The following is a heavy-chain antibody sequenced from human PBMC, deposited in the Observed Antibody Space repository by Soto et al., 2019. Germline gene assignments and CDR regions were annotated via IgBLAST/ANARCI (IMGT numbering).Heavy chain of an antibody. D-gene: IGHD2-2*01. CDR2: ISGSGENT. J-gene: IGHJ6*02. CDR3: ARESCSSTGCYYFGMDV. CDR1: GFTFSSHA. V-gene: IGHV3-23*04. Sequence: EVQLVESGGGLVQPGGSLRLSCAASGFTFSSHAMGWVRQAPGKGLEWVSAISGSGENTYYADSVKGRFTISRDNSKSTLYLQMNSLRAEDTAVYYCARESCSSTGCYYFGMDVWGQGTTVTVSS.